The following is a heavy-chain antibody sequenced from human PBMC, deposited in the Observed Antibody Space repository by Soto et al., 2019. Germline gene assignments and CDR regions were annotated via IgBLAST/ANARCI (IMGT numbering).Heavy chain of an antibody. V-gene: IGHV3-30*18. Sequence: GGSLRLSCAASGFTFSSYGMHWVRQAPGKGLEWVAVISYDGSNKYYADSVKGRFTISRDNSRNTLYLQMNSLRAEDTAVYYCAKDYGYQLLLKYYFDYWGQGTLVTVSS. J-gene: IGHJ4*02. CDR1: GFTFSSYG. D-gene: IGHD2-2*01. CDR2: ISYDGSNK. CDR3: AKDYGYQLLLKYYFDY.